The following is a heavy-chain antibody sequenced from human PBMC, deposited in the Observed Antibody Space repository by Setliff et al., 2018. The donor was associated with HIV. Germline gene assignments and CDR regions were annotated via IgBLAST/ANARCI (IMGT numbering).Heavy chain of an antibody. J-gene: IGHJ4*02. V-gene: IGHV4-61*09. CDR2: IYTSGST. D-gene: IGHD1-7*01. CDR3: ARHTFGNFLRAGFDY. CDR1: GGIISSDSFF. Sequence: SETLSLTCTVSGGIISSDSFFWSWIRQPAGKGLEWIGYIYTSGSTNYNPSLKSRVTISVDTSKNQFSLQLTSVTAADTAVYYCARHTFGNFLRAGFDYWGQGTLVTVSS.